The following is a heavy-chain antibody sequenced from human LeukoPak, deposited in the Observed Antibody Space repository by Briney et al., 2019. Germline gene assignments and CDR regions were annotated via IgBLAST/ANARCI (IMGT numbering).Heavy chain of an antibody. CDR2: ISGSGGST. D-gene: IGHD2-21*01. CDR3: AKHVVVAYFDY. CDR1: GFTFISYA. V-gene: IGHV3-23*01. Sequence: GGCLSLSCAASGFTFISYAMRWVRPAAAKGRAWVSGISGSGGSTYYADSVKGRFTISRDNPKATLYLQMNSLRAEVTAVYYCAKHVVVAYFDYWGQGTLVTVSP. J-gene: IGHJ4*02.